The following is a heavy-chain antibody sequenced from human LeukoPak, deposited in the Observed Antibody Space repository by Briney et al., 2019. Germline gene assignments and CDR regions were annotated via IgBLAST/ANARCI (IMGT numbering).Heavy chain of an antibody. D-gene: IGHD3-22*01. CDR1: GGSISSYY. CDR3: ARHAPYSDSTGYPFDH. J-gene: IGHJ4*02. Sequence: SETLSLTCTVSGGSISSYYWSWIRQPPGKGLEWIGYVYYSGSTNYSPSLKSRVSISIDTSKNQFSLKLSSVTAADTAVYYCARHAPYSDSTGYPFDHWGQGTLVTVSS. CDR2: VYYSGST. V-gene: IGHV4-59*08.